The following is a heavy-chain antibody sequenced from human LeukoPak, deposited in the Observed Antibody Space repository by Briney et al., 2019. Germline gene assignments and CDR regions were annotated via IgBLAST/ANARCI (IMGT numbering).Heavy chain of an antibody. V-gene: IGHV3-23*01. CDR2: ISGSGGST. Sequence: GGSLRLSCAASGFTFSSYAMSWVRQAPGKGLEWVSGISGSGGSTYYADSVKGRFTISRDNSKNTLYLQMNSLRAEDTAVYYRAKGGGDYLIFYGMDVWGQGTAVTVSS. CDR3: AKGGGDYLIFYGMDV. CDR1: GFTFSSYA. D-gene: IGHD4-17*01. J-gene: IGHJ6*02.